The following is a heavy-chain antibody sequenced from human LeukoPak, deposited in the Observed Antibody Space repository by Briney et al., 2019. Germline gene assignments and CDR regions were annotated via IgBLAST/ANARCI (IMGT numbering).Heavy chain of an antibody. J-gene: IGHJ4*02. V-gene: IGHV3-48*02. CDR2: ISSSSTI. CDR3: ARDSVTYYYGSGSYFYFDY. Sequence: GGSLRLSCAASGSTFSSYSMNWVRQAPGKGLEWVSYISSSSTIYYADSVKGRFTISRDNAKNSLYLQMNSLRDEDTAVYYCARDSVTYYYGSGSYFYFDYWGQGTLVTVSS. D-gene: IGHD3-10*01. CDR1: GSTFSSYS.